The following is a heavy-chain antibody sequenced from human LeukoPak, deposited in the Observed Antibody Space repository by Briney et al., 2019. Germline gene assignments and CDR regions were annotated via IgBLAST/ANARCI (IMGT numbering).Heavy chain of an antibody. Sequence: SGGSLRLSCAASGFTFSNYWMGWVRQAPGKGLEWVANIKQDGSEKYYVDSMKGRFTISRDNAKNSLYLQMNSLRAEDTAVYYCARDNYGYWWGQGTLVTVSS. CDR3: ARDNYGYW. V-gene: IGHV3-7*01. CDR2: IKQDGSEK. D-gene: IGHD4-11*01. J-gene: IGHJ4*02. CDR1: GFTFSNYW.